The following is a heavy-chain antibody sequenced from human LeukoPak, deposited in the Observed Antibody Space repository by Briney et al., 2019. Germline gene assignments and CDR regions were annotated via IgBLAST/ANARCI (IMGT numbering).Heavy chain of an antibody. Sequence: SETQSLTCAVYGGSFSGYYWSWIRQPPGKGLEWIGEINHSGSTNYNPSLKGRVTISVDTSKNQFSLKLSSVTAADTAVYYCARGRPRGTIFGVVSPNWFDPWGQGTLVTVSS. D-gene: IGHD3-3*01. CDR1: GGSFSGYY. V-gene: IGHV4-34*01. CDR2: INHSGST. J-gene: IGHJ5*02. CDR3: ARGRPRGTIFGVVSPNWFDP.